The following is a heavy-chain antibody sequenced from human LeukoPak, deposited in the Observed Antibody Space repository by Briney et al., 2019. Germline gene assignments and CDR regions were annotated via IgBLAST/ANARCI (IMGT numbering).Heavy chain of an antibody. CDR1: GGSISSGNYF. V-gene: IGHV4-39*07. J-gene: IGHJ5*02. Sequence: SETLSLTCSVSGGSISSGNYFWGWIRQPPGKGLQWIASINYSGHTYYNPSLKSRVTISVDSSKNQFSLRLSSVTAADTAVYYCARESLTWLQSRTSWFDPWGQGTLVTVSS. D-gene: IGHD5-24*01. CDR2: INYSGHT. CDR3: ARESLTWLQSRTSWFDP.